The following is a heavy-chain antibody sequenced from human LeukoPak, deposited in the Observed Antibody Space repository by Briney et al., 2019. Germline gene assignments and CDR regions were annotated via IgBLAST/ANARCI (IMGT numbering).Heavy chain of an antibody. CDR1: GFTFSTYS. CDR3: ARDRSHMDV. J-gene: IGHJ6*03. V-gene: IGHV3-7*01. Sequence: PGGSLRLSCAASGFTFSTYSMNWVRQAPGKGLEWVANIKQGGSEKYYVDSVKGRFTISRDNAKNSLYLQMNSLRAEDTAVYYCARDRSHMDVWGKGTTVTVSS. CDR2: IKQGGSEK.